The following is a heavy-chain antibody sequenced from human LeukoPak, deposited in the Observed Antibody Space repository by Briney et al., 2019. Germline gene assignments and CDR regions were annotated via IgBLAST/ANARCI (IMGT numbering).Heavy chain of an antibody. D-gene: IGHD1-14*01. CDR1: GGSISNSSYY. Sequence: SETLSLTCTVSGGSISNSSYYWSWIRQPPGKGLEWIGYIYYSGSTNYNPSLKSRVTISVDTSKNQSSLKLSSVTAADTAVYYCARDLYRGNWFDPWGQGTLVTVSS. CDR2: IYYSGST. V-gene: IGHV4-61*01. CDR3: ARDLYRGNWFDP. J-gene: IGHJ5*02.